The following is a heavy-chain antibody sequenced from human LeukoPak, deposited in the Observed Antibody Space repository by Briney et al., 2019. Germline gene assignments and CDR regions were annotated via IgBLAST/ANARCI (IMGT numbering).Heavy chain of an antibody. CDR1: GFTFSSYA. CDR2: ISDSGGST. Sequence: GGSLRLSCAASGFTFSSYAMSWVRQAPGKGLEWVSAISDSGGSTYYADSVKGRFTISRDNSKNTLYLQMNSLRAEDTAVYYCAKGRKLNTYGDFDYWGQGTLVTVSS. CDR3: AKGRKLNTYGDFDY. V-gene: IGHV3-23*01. J-gene: IGHJ4*02. D-gene: IGHD4-17*01.